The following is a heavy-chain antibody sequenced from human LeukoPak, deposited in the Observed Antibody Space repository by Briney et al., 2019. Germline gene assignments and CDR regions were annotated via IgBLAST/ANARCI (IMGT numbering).Heavy chain of an antibody. V-gene: IGHV3-7*01. D-gene: IGHD4-17*01. Sequence: GGSLRLSCSVYAITFSDFWMNWVRQAPGKGLEWVASIKKDGSEEYYVDSVRGRFTISRDNAQNSLYLQMNSLRDEDTAVYYCASGHYADYDWGQGTLVTVSS. CDR2: IKKDGSEE. CDR1: AITFSDFW. CDR3: ASGHYADYD. J-gene: IGHJ4*02.